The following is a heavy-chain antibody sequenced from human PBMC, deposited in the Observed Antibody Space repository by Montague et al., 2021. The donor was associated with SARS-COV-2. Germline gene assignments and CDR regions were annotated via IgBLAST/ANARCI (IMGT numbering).Heavy chain of an antibody. D-gene: IGHD6-13*01. V-gene: IGHV3-74*01. Sequence: SRSLSWAASGFTFSAYWMHWVRQAPGQGLEWVARIRADGTTTNYADSVKGRFTISRDNAQDTVYLHMTTLTAEDTAVYYCVRAFSNSFKWFDPWGQGTLVTVSS. CDR1: GFTFSAYW. CDR2: IRADGTTT. CDR3: VRAFSNSFKWFDP. J-gene: IGHJ5*02.